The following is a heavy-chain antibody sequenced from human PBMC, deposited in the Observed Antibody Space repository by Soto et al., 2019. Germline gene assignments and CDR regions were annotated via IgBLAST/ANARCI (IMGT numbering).Heavy chain of an antibody. CDR2: ISPYNGNT. D-gene: IGHD6-19*01. CDR3: ARVGLSSGWSYFDY. V-gene: IGHV1-18*04. J-gene: IGHJ4*02. CDR1: GDTFTSHG. Sequence: APVKVSCKASGDTFTSHGVSWGRQAPGQGLEWMRWISPYNGNTTYAQEVQGTVTITTDTSTSTAYMELRSLRSDDTAVYYCARVGLSSGWSYFDYWGQGTLVTVS.